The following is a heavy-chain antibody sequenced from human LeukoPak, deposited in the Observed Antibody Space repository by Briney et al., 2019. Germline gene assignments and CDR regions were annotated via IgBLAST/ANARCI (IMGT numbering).Heavy chain of an antibody. J-gene: IGHJ2*01. V-gene: IGHV3-20*04. D-gene: IGHD6-19*01. CDR3: ARRWYSSGWADWYFDL. CDR2: INWNGGST. Sequence: GGSLRLSCAASGCTFDDYGMSWVRQAPGKGLEWVSGINWNGGSTGYADPVKGRFTISRDNAKNSLYLQMNSLRAEDTALYYCARRWYSSGWADWYFDLWGRGTLVTVSS. CDR1: GCTFDDYG.